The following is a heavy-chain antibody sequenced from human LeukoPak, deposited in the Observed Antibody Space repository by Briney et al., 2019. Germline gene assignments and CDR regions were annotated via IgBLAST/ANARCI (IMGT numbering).Heavy chain of an antibody. CDR3: ARHPRMVATSYFDY. V-gene: IGHV4-59*08. CDR2: IYYSGST. Sequence: PSETLSLTCTVSGGSISSYYWSWIRQPPGKGLEWIGYIYYSGSTNYNPSLKSRVTISVDTSKNQFSLKLSSVTAADTAVYYCARHPRMVATSYFDYWGQGTLVTVSS. CDR1: GGSISSYY. D-gene: IGHD5-12*01. J-gene: IGHJ4*02.